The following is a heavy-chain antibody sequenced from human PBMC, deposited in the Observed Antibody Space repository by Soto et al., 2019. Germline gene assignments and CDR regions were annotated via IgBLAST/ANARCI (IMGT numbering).Heavy chain of an antibody. D-gene: IGHD1-1*01. CDR2: VSQRGGT. V-gene: IGHV4-4*02. CDR1: GGPVTYW. CDR3: AKHVTDSGTRGYDS. J-gene: IGHJ5*02. Sequence: QVQLQESGPGLVSPSGTLSLTCAVPGGPVTYWLGWVRQSPGKGLGWIGEVSQRGGTNYIPSLKSRVTISIDNSRNQIFLHLTSVTAADTAVYFCAKHVTDSGTRGYDSWGQGILVTVSS.